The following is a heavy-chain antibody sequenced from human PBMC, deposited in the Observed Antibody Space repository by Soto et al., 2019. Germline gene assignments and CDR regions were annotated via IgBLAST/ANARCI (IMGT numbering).Heavy chain of an antibody. V-gene: IGHV3-23*01. CDR2: ISGSGGST. D-gene: IGHD1-26*01. J-gene: IGHJ4*02. CDR1: GFTFSSYA. Sequence: EVQLLESGGGLVQPGGSLRLSCAASGFTFSSYAMSWVRQAPGKGLEWVSAISGSGGSTYYADSVKGRFTISRDNSKNTLYLQINSLRAEDTAVYYCAKDHGWVILSLDYWGQGTLVTVSS. CDR3: AKDHGWVILSLDY.